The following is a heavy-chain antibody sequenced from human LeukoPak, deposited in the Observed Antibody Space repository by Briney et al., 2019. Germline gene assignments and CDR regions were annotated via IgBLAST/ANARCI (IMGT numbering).Heavy chain of an antibody. Sequence: PGGSLRLSCTGSGVTFSSYTLHWVRQAPGKELEWVSSISSGGTFVFYADSVTGRFTISRDNAGKFLYLQMDGLRAEDTAVYYCATLGCAGENCPRAGRALGGYWGQGTLVTVSS. J-gene: IGHJ4*02. CDR3: ATLGCAGENCPRAGRALGGY. V-gene: IGHV3-21*01. CDR2: ISSGGTFV. CDR1: GVTFSSYT. D-gene: IGHD2-21*01.